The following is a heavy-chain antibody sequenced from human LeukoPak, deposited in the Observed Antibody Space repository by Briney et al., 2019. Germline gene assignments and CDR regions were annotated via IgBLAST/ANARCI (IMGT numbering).Heavy chain of an antibody. D-gene: IGHD3-3*01. Sequence: GASVKVSCKASGGTFSSYAISWVRQAPGPGLEWMGGIIPIFGTANYAQKFQGRVTITTDESTSTAYMELSSLRSEDTAVYYCASSFFGAHAFDIWGQGTMVTVSS. CDR1: GGTFSSYA. V-gene: IGHV1-69*05. CDR2: IIPIFGTA. CDR3: ASSFFGAHAFDI. J-gene: IGHJ3*02.